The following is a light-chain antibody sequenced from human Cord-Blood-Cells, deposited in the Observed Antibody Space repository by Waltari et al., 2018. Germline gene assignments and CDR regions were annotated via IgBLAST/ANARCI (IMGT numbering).Light chain of an antibody. CDR1: QCVSSSY. V-gene: IGKV3-20*01. CDR2: GAS. CDR3: QQYGSSLFT. Sequence: EIVLKPSPGTLSLSPGERATLSCRASQCVSSSYLAWYQQKPGMAPRPLIYGASSRATGIPDRFSGSGSGTDFTLTISRLEPEDFAVDYCQQYGSSLFTFGPGTKVDIK. J-gene: IGKJ3*01.